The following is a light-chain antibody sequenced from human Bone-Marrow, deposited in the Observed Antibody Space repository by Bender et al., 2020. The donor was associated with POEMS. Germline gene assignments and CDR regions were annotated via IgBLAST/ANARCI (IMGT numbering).Light chain of an antibody. CDR2: DVS. V-gene: IGLV2-14*03. CDR1: GSDIGNYNY. Sequence: QSALTQPASVSGSPGQSITISCSGTGSDIGNYNYVSWYQHHPGKAPKLMIYDVSSRPSGVSNRFSGSKSGNTASLTISGLQPEDEAEYYCLSYTTSSTGVFGGGTKLTVL. J-gene: IGLJ2*01. CDR3: LSYTTSSTGV.